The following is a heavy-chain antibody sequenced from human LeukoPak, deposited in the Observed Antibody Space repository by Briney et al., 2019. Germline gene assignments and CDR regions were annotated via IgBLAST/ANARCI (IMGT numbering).Heavy chain of an antibody. J-gene: IGHJ4*02. D-gene: IGHD2-2*01. CDR2: INHSGST. CDR1: GGSFSGYY. Sequence: SETLSLTCAVYGGSFSGYYWSWIRQPPGKGLEWIGEINHSGSTNYNPSLKSRVTISVDTSKNQFSLKLSSVTAADTAVYYCARHCSTSCYFGYWGQGTLVTVSS. CDR3: ARHCSTSCYFGY. V-gene: IGHV4-34*01.